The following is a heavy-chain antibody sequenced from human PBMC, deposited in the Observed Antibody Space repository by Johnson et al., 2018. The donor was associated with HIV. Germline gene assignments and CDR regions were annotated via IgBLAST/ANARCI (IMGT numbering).Heavy chain of an antibody. CDR3: TREAGTAFDI. J-gene: IGHJ3*02. Sequence: QVQLVESGGGVVQPGRSLRLSCAASGFTFSTYAIHWVRQAPGKGLEWVAVISNDGSNKYYADSVKGRFTISRDNSKNTLYLQMKSLRAEDTAVYYCTREAGTAFDIWRKGTMVTV. CDR1: GFTFSTYA. V-gene: IGHV3-30*04. CDR2: ISNDGSNK.